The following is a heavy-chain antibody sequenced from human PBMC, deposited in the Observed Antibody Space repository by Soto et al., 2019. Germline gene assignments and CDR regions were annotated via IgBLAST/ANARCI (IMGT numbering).Heavy chain of an antibody. Sequence: QAQLVQSGGEMKKAGASVKVSCKASGYTFTTYGITWVRQAPGQGLDWMGWINPLKGDTKSAANFQDRVTMPTDTSTGTAYMGLRSLRSDDTAVYYGARDKVPAAVFGAFDVWGQGTLVTVS. CDR2: INPLKGDT. V-gene: IGHV1-18*01. CDR3: ARDKVPAAVFGAFDV. CDR1: GYTFTTYG. J-gene: IGHJ3*01. D-gene: IGHD2-2*01.